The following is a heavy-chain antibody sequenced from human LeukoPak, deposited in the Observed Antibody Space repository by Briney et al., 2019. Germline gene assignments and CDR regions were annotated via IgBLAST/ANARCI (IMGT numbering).Heavy chain of an antibody. J-gene: IGHJ6*02. D-gene: IGHD2-2*02. Sequence: SVKVSCKASGGTFSSYAISWVRQAPGQGLEWMGRIIPILGIANYAQKFQGRVTITADKSTSTAYMELSSLRSEDTAVYYCARGYCSSTSCYTLYYYGMDVWGQGTTVTVSS. V-gene: IGHV1-69*04. CDR1: GGTFSSYA. CDR2: IIPILGIA. CDR3: ARGYCSSTSCYTLYYYGMDV.